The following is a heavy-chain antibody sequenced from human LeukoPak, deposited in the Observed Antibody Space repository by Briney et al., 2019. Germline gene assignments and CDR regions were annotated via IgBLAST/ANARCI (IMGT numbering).Heavy chain of an antibody. J-gene: IGHJ4*02. Sequence: SETLSLTCTVSGGSISSYYWSWLRQPPGKGLEWIGYIYYSGSTNYNPSLKSRVTISVDTSKKQFSLRLSSVTATDTAVYYCARERYCSGTSCYGRGVFDYWGQGTLVTVSS. CDR1: GGSISSYY. V-gene: IGHV4-59*01. D-gene: IGHD2-2*01. CDR2: IYYSGST. CDR3: ARERYCSGTSCYGRGVFDY.